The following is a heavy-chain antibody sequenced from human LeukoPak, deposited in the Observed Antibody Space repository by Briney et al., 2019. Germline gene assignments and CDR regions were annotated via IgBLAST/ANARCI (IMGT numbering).Heavy chain of an antibody. CDR3: ARGRRYYGSGSYYWVWDY. CDR1: GWSFSGYY. Sequence: PSETLSLTCAVYGWSFSGYYWSWIRQPPGKGLEWIGEINHSDSTNYNPYLKNRVTTLVDTSKNQLSLKLSSVTAADTAVYYCARGRRYYGSGSYYWVWDYGGEGTLVIVSS. CDR2: INHSDST. J-gene: IGHJ4*02. D-gene: IGHD3-10*01. V-gene: IGHV4-34*01.